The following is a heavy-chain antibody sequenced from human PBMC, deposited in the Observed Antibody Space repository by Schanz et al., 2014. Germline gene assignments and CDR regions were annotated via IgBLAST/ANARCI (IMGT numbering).Heavy chain of an antibody. CDR3: ARGRTFDY. CDR2: MNPNSGNP. CDR1: GYTFTSHD. Sequence: QVQLVQSGAEVKKPGASVKVSCKASGYTFTSHDINWVRQAPGQGLEWLGWMNPNSGNPGYAQKFRGRVTMTRNTSMSTAYIDLLILTSEDTAVYYCARGRTFDYWGQGTLVTVSS. V-gene: IGHV1-8*01. J-gene: IGHJ4*02.